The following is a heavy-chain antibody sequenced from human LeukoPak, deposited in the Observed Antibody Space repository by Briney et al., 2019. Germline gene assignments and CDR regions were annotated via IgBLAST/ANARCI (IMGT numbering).Heavy chain of an antibody. D-gene: IGHD2-2*01. Sequence: PGGSLRLSCAASGFTFSSYWMSWVRQAPGKGLEWVANIKQDGSEKYYVDSVKGRFTISRDNAKNSLYLQMNSLRAEDTAVYYCARALSFRAEYQGYYYYMDVWGKGTTVTVSS. CDR2: IKQDGSEK. V-gene: IGHV3-7*01. CDR3: ARALSFRAEYQGYYYYMDV. CDR1: GFTFSSYW. J-gene: IGHJ6*03.